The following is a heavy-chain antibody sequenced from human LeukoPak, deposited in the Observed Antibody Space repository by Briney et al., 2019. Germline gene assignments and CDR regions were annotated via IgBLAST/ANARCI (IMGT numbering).Heavy chain of an antibody. CDR3: ATDGLYCSSTNCYFEY. D-gene: IGHD2-2*01. J-gene: IGHJ4*02. V-gene: IGHV3-23*01. Sequence: GGSLRLSCAASGFTFSTYAMSWVRQAPGKGLEWVSTISGSDGRTYYADSVKGGFTISRDNSKNTLHLQMNSLRAEDTAVYYCATDGLYCSSTNCYFEYWGQGTLVTVSS. CDR1: GFTFSTYA. CDR2: ISGSDGRT.